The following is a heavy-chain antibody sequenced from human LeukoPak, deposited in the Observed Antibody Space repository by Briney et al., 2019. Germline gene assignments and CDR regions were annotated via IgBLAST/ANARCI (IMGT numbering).Heavy chain of an antibody. V-gene: IGHV1-18*01. CDR1: GYTFTSYG. D-gene: IGHD3-16*02. J-gene: IGHJ3*02. CDR2: ISAYNGNT. Sequence: ASVKVSCKASGYTFTSYGISWVRQAPGQGLEWMEWISAYNGNTNYAQKLQGRVTMTTDTSTSTAYMELRSLRSDDTAVYYCARYLNDYVWGSYRHNTFDIWGQGTMVTVSS. CDR3: ARYLNDYVWGSYRHNTFDI.